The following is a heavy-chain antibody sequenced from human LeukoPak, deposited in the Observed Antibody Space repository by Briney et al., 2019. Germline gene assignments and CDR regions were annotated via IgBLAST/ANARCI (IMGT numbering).Heavy chain of an antibody. J-gene: IGHJ6*02. CDR2: INHGGST. Sequence: NPSETLSLTCAVYGGSFSGFSWSWIRRPPGKGLEWIGEINHGGSTNYNPSLKSRVSISVDTSKNQFSLKLNSVTAADTAVYYCANAADYYGVDVWGQGTTVTASS. V-gene: IGHV4-34*01. D-gene: IGHD6-25*01. CDR3: ANAADYYGVDV. CDR1: GGSFSGFS.